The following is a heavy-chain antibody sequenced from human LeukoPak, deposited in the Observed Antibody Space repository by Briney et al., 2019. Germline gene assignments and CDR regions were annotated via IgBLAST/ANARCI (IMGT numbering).Heavy chain of an antibody. D-gene: IGHD2-15*01. Sequence: ASVKVSCKASGYTFTSYDINWVRQATGQGLEWMGRMNPNSGNTGYAQKFQGRVTMTRNTSISTAYMELSSLRSEDTAVYYCARRYCSGGTCYGFIGYWGQGTLVTVSS. CDR1: GYTFTSYD. CDR3: ARRYCSGGTCYGFIGY. V-gene: IGHV1-8*01. CDR2: MNPNSGNT. J-gene: IGHJ4*02.